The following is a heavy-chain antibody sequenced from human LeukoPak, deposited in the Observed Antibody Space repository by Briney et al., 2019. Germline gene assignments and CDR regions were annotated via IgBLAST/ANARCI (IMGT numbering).Heavy chain of an antibody. J-gene: IGHJ4*02. D-gene: IGHD5-24*01. CDR2: IWFDGGKT. CDR3: VRGSGGDGYSYWGDY. V-gene: IGHV3-33*08. CDR1: GFTFSSYW. Sequence: GGSLRLSCAASGFTFSSYWMHWVRQAPGKGLEWVAVIWFDGGKTHYPDSVKGRFTISRDNSKNTLYLQMNSLRADDTAVYYCVRGSGGDGYSYWGDYWGQGTLATVSP.